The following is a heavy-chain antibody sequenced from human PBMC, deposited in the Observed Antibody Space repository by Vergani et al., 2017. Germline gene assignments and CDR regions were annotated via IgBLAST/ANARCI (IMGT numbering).Heavy chain of an antibody. CDR2: ISGSGGST. CDR1: GFTFSSYA. Sequence: EVQLLESGGGLVQPGGSLRLSCAASGFTFSSYAMSWVRQAPGKGLEWVSAISGSGGSTYYADSVKGRFTISRDNSKNTLYLQMNSLRAEDTAVYYCAKDPGIGWRVPPGWFDPWGQGTLVTVSS. J-gene: IGHJ5*02. D-gene: IGHD6-19*01. V-gene: IGHV3-23*01. CDR3: AKDPGIGWRVPPGWFDP.